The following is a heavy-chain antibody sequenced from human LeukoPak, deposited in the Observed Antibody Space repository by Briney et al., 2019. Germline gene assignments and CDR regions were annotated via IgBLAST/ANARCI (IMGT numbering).Heavy chain of an antibody. CDR3: ARWGTTVGSLSY. Sequence: PGGSLRLSCAASGFTFSSYSMNWVRQAPGKGLQWVSSISSSSLYIYYADSVKGRFTISRDNAKNSLYLQMNSLRAEDTAVYYCARWGTTVGSLSYWGQGTLVTVSS. J-gene: IGHJ4*02. V-gene: IGHV3-21*01. D-gene: IGHD4-11*01. CDR2: ISSSSLYI. CDR1: GFTFSSYS.